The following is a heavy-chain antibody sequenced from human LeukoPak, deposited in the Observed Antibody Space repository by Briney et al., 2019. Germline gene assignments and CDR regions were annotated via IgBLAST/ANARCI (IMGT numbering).Heavy chain of an antibody. Sequence: PGGSLRLSCAASGFTFGRYTMNWVRQAPGKGLEGVSSISSTGDYIYYADSGKGRFTISRDNAKNSLYLQMNSLRAEDTAVYYCAREARVGNWFDPWGQGTLVTVSS. CDR3: AREARVGNWFDP. D-gene: IGHD3-10*01. CDR2: ISSTGDYI. V-gene: IGHV3-21*01. J-gene: IGHJ5*02. CDR1: GFTFGRYT.